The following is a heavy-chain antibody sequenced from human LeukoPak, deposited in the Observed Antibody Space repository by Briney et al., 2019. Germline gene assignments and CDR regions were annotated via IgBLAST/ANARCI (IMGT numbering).Heavy chain of an antibody. CDR2: IIPILGIA. J-gene: IGHJ4*02. Sequence: GSSVKVSCKASGGTFSSYAISWVRQAPGQGLEWMGRIIPILGIANYAQKFQGRVTITADKSTSTAYMELSSLRSEDTAVYYCARDRLMGGSHSFDYWGQGTLVTVSS. V-gene: IGHV1-69*04. D-gene: IGHD1-26*01. CDR1: GGTFSSYA. CDR3: ARDRLMGGSHSFDY.